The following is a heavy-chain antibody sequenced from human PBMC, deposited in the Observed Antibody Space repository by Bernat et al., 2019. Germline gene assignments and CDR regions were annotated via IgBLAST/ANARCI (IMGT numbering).Heavy chain of an antibody. CDR2: ISSSSSYT. CDR1: GFTFSDYY. Sequence: VQLVESGGGLVHPGGSLRLSCLASGFTFSDYYMSWIRQAPGKGLDWVSYISSSSSYTNYADSVKGRFTISRDNAKNSLYLQMNSLRAEDTAVYYCARGTSTSAPYMDVWGKGTTVTVSS. J-gene: IGHJ6*03. CDR3: ARGTSTSAPYMDV. V-gene: IGHV3-11*05.